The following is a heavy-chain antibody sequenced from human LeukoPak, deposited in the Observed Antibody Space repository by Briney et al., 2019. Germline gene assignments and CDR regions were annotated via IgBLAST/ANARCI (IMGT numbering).Heavy chain of an antibody. CDR2: ISGSGGST. J-gene: IGHJ3*02. CDR1: GFTFSSYA. D-gene: IGHD3-10*01. V-gene: IGHV3-23*01. CDR3: AIMGELWFGDKGAFDI. Sequence: PGGSLRPSCAASGFTFSSYAMSWVRQAPGKGLEWVSAISGSGGSTYYADSVKGRFTISRDNSKNTLYLQMNSLRAEDTAVYYCAIMGELWFGDKGAFDIWGQGTMVTVSS.